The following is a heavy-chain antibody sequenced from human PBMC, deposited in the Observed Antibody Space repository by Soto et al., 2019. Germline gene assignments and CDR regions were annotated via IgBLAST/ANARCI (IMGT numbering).Heavy chain of an antibody. CDR2: INAGNGNT. Sequence: ASVKVSCKASGYTFTSYAMHWVRQAPGERLEWMGWINAGNGNTKYSQKFQGRVTITRDTSASTAYMELSSLRSEDTAVYYCARGITLPTPLDYWGQGTLVTVSS. V-gene: IGHV1-3*01. D-gene: IGHD1-20*01. CDR3: ARGITLPTPLDY. J-gene: IGHJ4*02. CDR1: GYTFTSYA.